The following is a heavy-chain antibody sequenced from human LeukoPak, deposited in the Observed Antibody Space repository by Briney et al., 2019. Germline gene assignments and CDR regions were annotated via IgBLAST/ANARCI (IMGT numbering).Heavy chain of an antibody. J-gene: IGHJ3*02. Sequence: SETLSLTCAVYGVSFSAYYWSWIRQPPGEGLEWIGEINHSGSTDYNPSLKTRVTISVDTSKNQFSLNLSSVTAADTAVYYCARGDNLLRFLEVDAFDIWGQGTTVTVSS. CDR2: INHSGST. CDR3: ARGDNLLRFLEVDAFDI. D-gene: IGHD3-3*01. V-gene: IGHV4-34*01. CDR1: GVSFSAYY.